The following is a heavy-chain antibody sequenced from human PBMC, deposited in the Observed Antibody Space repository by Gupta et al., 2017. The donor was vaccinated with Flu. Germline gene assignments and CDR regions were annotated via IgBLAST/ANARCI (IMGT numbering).Heavy chain of an antibody. CDR2: IASDGSHK. D-gene: IGHD2-2*01. J-gene: IGHJ6*03. CDR3: AKDGPWTASCPYYCYYMDV. CDR1: GFPFSSYG. V-gene: IGHV3-30*18. Sequence: QMQLGESGGGVVQFGTSLSRSCAAAGFPFSSYGMHWVRQAPGKGLEWVADIASDGSHKDYADSVRGRFTISRDNSKNTLSLEMDSLRVEDTAVYYCAKDGPWTASCPYYCYYMDVWGKGTTVTVSS.